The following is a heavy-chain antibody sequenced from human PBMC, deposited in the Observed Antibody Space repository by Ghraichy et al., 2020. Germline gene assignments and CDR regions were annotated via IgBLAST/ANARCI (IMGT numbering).Heavy chain of an antibody. V-gene: IGHV3-7*03. CDR1: GFTFSSYW. CDR3: AKYYDFWSGYYKGYFDY. J-gene: IGHJ4*02. D-gene: IGHD3-3*01. Sequence: GESLNISCAASGFTFSSYWMSWVRQAPGKGLEWVANIKQDGSEKYYVDSVKGRFTISRDNAKNSLYLQMNSLRAEDTAVYYCAKYYDFWSGYYKGYFDYWGQGTLVTVSS. CDR2: IKQDGSEK.